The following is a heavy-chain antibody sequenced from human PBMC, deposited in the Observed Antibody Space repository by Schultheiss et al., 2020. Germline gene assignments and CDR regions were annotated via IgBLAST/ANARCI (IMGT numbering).Heavy chain of an antibody. D-gene: IGHD3-16*02. Sequence: GGSLRLSCAASGFTFSSYWMHWVRQAPGKGLVWVSRINSDGSSSTYAGSVKGRFTISRDNAKNTLYLQMNSLRAEDTAVYYCARDGDPFYDYVWGSYRAGDYFDSWGQGTLVTVSS. J-gene: IGHJ4*02. CDR3: ARDGDPFYDYVWGSYRAGDYFDS. V-gene: IGHV3-74*01. CDR1: GFTFSSYW. CDR2: INSDGSSS.